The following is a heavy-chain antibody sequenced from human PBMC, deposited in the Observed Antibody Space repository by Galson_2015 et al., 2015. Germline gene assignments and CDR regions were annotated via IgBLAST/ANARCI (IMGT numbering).Heavy chain of an antibody. CDR3: AKEPLPGWLQKVGLYFDM. CDR2: ISGRGGST. D-gene: IGHD5-24*01. J-gene: IGHJ2*01. V-gene: IGHV3-23*01. CDR1: GFTSSDYA. Sequence: SLRLSCAASGFTSSDYAMSWVRQAPGKGLEWVSAISGRGGSTFHADSVKGRFTISRDNSKNTLYLQMNSLRADDTAVYYYAKEPLPGWLQKVGLYFDMWSLGTQVTVAS.